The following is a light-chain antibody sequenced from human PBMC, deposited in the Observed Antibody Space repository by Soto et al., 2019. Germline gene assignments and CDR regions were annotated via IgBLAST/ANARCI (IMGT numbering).Light chain of an antibody. CDR1: SSNIGSNY. CDR3: AAWDDSLSGLGV. CDR2: RNN. Sequence: QLVLTQPPSASGTPGQRVTISCSGSSSNIGSNYVYWYQQLPGTAPKLLIYRNNQRPSGVPDRFSGSKSGTSASLAISGLRSEDEADYYCAAWDDSLSGLGVFGGGTKVTVL. V-gene: IGLV1-47*01. J-gene: IGLJ3*02.